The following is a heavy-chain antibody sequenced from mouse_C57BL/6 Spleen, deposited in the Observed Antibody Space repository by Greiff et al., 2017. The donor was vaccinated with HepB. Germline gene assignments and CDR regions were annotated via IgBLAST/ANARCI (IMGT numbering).Heavy chain of an antibody. CDR2: IYPGNSDT. J-gene: IGHJ2*01. Sequence: EVKLQQSGTVLARPGASVKMSCKTSGYTFTSYWMHWVKQRPGQGLEWIGAIYPGNSDTSYNQKFKGKAKLTAVTSASTAYMELSSLTNEDSAVYYGTRGGYYYGSSYGNFDYWGQGTTLTVSS. CDR1: GYTFTSYW. V-gene: IGHV1-5*01. D-gene: IGHD1-1*01. CDR3: TRGGYYYGSSYGNFDY.